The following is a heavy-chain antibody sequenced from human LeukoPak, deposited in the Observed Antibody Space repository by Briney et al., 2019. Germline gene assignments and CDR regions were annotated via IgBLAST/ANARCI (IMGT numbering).Heavy chain of an antibody. J-gene: IGHJ4*02. Sequence: ASVKVSCKASGYTFTGCYMHWVRQAPGQGLEWMGWINPNSGGTNYAQKFQGRVTMTRDTSISTAYMELSRLRSDDTAVHYCARSPITMIVVVIDYWGQGTLVTVSS. CDR3: ARSPITMIVVVIDY. D-gene: IGHD3-22*01. CDR2: INPNSGGT. CDR1: GYTFTGCY. V-gene: IGHV1-2*02.